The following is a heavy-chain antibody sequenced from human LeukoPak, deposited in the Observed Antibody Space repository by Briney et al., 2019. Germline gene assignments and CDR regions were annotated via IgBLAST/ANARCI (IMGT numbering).Heavy chain of an antibody. Sequence: GGSLRLSCAASGFTFSSYAMHWVRQAPGKGLEWVAVISYDGSNKYYADSVKGRFTIFRDNSKNTLYLQTNSLRAEDTAVYYCAREGYTGTTIAFDIWGQGTMVTVSS. CDR1: GFTFSSYA. CDR2: ISYDGSNK. D-gene: IGHD1-1*01. V-gene: IGHV3-30*04. J-gene: IGHJ3*02. CDR3: AREGYTGTTIAFDI.